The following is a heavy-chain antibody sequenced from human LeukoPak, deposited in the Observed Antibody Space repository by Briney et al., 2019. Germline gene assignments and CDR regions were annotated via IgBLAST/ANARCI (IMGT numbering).Heavy chain of an antibody. CDR3: ARLVSWEFDY. D-gene: IGHD5/OR15-5a*01. CDR1: GFTFSSYS. J-gene: IGHJ4*02. Sequence: GGSLRLSRAASGFTFSSYSMNWVRQAPGKGLEWVSSISSGSSYIYYADSVKGRFTISRDNAKKSLYLQMDSLSAEDTAVYYCARLVSWEFDYWGQGTLVTVSS. V-gene: IGHV3-21*01. CDR2: ISSGSSYI.